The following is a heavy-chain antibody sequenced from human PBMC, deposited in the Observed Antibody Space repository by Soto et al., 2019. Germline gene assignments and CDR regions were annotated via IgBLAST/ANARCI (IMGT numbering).Heavy chain of an antibody. CDR3: ARGRSIVGATTCLDY. Sequence: PSETLSLTCAVYGGSFSGYYWSWIRQPPGKGLEWIGEINHGGSTNYNPSLKSRVTISVDTSKNQFSLKLSSVTAADTAVYYCARGRSIVGATTCLDYWGQGTLVTVSS. CDR1: GGSFSGYY. CDR2: INHGGST. D-gene: IGHD1-26*01. J-gene: IGHJ4*02. V-gene: IGHV4-34*01.